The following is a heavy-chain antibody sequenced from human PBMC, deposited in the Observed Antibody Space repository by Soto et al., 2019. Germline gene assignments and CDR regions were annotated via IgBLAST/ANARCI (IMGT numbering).Heavy chain of an antibody. Sequence: GGSLRLSCEASGFTFGDYAMSWVRQAPGKGLEWVSGISGAGGDTYYRDSVQGRFTVSRDNSKKTLFLQMTDLRAEDTALYYCLVDRKKTLIVVHYAFDLWGRGTKVTVSS. CDR1: GFTFGDYA. V-gene: IGHV3-23*02. D-gene: IGHD2-21*01. J-gene: IGHJ4*02. CDR2: ISGAGGDT. CDR3: LVDRKKTLIVVHYAFDL.